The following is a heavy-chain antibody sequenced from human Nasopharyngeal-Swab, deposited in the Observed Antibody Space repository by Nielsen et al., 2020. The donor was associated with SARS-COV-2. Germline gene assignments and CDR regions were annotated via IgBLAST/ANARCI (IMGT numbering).Heavy chain of an antibody. CDR2: IFGDGGDK. D-gene: IGHD3-3*01. J-gene: IGHJ3*02. CDR3: AREGPIGVVISGGAFDM. V-gene: IGHV3-30-3*01. Sequence: VRQAPGKGLEWVALIFGDGGDKYYADSVKGRFTISRDNSKNTLYLQMNSLRADDTAVYYCAREGPIGVVISGGAFDMWGQGTMVTVSS.